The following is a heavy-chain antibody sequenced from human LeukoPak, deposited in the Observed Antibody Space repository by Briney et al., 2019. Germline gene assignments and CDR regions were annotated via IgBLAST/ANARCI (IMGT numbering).Heavy chain of an antibody. CDR2: ISWNSGSI. Sequence: PGGSLRLSCAASGFTFDDYAMHWVRQAPGKGLEWVSGISWNSGSIGYADSVKGRFTISRDNAKNSLYLQMNSLRAEDTALYYCAKDQYGPRDIGAFDIWGQGTMVTVSS. D-gene: IGHD2-15*01. CDR3: AKDQYGPRDIGAFDI. CDR1: GFTFDDYA. J-gene: IGHJ3*02. V-gene: IGHV3-9*01.